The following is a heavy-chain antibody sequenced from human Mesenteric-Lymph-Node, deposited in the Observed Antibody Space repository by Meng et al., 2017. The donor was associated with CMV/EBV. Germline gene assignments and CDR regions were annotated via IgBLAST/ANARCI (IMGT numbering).Heavy chain of an antibody. CDR1: GGSFSGYY. J-gene: IGHJ4*02. CDR3: ARGSSYDILTGYFDY. Sequence: QVHLHRWASGRCKPSETMSVTCVIYGGSFSGYYWNWIRQPPEKGLEWIGEINHSGSTTYNPSFTSRIIISVDTSTNQISLNMSSVTAADTAVYYCARGSSYDILTGYFDYWGQGALVTVSS. D-gene: IGHD3-9*01. V-gene: IGHV4-34*01. CDR2: INHSGST.